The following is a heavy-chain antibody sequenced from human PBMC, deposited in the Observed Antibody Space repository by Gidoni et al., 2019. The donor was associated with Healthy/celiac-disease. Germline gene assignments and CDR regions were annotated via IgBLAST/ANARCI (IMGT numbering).Heavy chain of an antibody. D-gene: IGHD5-18*01. CDR3: ARGYSYGWDAFDI. CDR1: GFTFSSYS. Sequence: EVQLVESGGGLVKPGGSLRLSCAASGFTFSSYSMNWVRQAPGKGLEWASSISSSSSYIYYADSVKGRFTISRDNAKNSLYLQMNSLRAEDTAVYYCARGYSYGWDAFDIWGQGTMVTVSS. J-gene: IGHJ3*02. V-gene: IGHV3-21*01. CDR2: ISSSSSYI.